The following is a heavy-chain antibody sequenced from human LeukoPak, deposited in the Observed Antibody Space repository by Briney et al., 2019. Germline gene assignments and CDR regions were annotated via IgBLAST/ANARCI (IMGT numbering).Heavy chain of an antibody. CDR2: IYTSGST. CDR3: ARVTLDRLDY. J-gene: IGHJ4*02. V-gene: IGHV4-4*07. CDR1: GGSISSYY. D-gene: IGHD1-14*01. Sequence: SETLSLTCTVSGGSISSYYWSWVRQPAGKGLEWIGRIYTSGSTNYSPSLKSRVTMSVATSKNQFSLKLSSVTAADTAVYYCARVTLDRLDYWGQGTLVTVSS.